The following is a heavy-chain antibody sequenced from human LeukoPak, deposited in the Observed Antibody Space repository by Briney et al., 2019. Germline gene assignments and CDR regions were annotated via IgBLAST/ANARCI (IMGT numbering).Heavy chain of an antibody. V-gene: IGHV4-34*01. J-gene: IGHJ2*01. Sequence: SETLSLTCAVYGGSFSGYYWSWIRQPPGKGLEWVGEINHSGSTNYNPSLKSRVTISVDTSKNQFSLKLSSVTAADTAVYYCARVLEGSSGQHWYFDLWGRGTLVTVSS. CDR2: INHSGST. CDR1: GGSFSGYY. CDR3: ARVLEGSSGQHWYFDL. D-gene: IGHD6-19*01.